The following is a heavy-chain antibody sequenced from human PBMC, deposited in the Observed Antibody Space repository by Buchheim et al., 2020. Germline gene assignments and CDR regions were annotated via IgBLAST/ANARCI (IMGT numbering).Heavy chain of an antibody. D-gene: IGHD3-3*01. J-gene: IGHJ5*02. CDR2: IYTSGST. CDR1: GGSISSGSYY. CDR3: ARETLRFLEQTNWFDP. Sequence: QVQLQESGPGLVKPSQTPSLTCTVSGGSISSGSYYWSWIRQPAGKGLEWIGRIYTSGSTNYNPSLKSRVTISVDTSKNQFSLKLSSVTAADTAVYYCARETLRFLEQTNWFDPWGQGTL. V-gene: IGHV4-61*02.